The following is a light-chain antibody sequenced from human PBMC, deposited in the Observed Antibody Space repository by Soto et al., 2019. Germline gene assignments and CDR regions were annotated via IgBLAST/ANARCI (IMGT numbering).Light chain of an antibody. Sequence: QSVLTHPRSVSGSPGQSGTISCTGTSSDFGGYNYVSWYQHHPGKAPTLMIYDVSERPSGVPDRFSGSKSGNTASLTISGLQAEDEADYYCCSYAGTFYVFGTGTKVTVL. V-gene: IGLV2-11*01. CDR2: DVS. CDR1: SSDFGGYNY. CDR3: CSYAGTFYV. J-gene: IGLJ1*01.